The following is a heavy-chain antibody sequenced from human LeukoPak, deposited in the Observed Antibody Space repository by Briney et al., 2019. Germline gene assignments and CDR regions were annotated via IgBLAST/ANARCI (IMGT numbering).Heavy chain of an antibody. D-gene: IGHD3-10*01. CDR1: GYTFNSYD. CDR3: ARGGAGTYYKRDGRFDP. CDR2: MNPNTGNT. V-gene: IGHV1-8*01. Sequence: ASVKVSCKASGYTFNSYDINWVRQATGQGLEWMGWMNPNTGNTGYGERFQGRVTMTRDNSISTAYMELSSLTSEDTAVYYCARGGAGTYYKRDGRFDPWGQGTLVTVSS. J-gene: IGHJ5*02.